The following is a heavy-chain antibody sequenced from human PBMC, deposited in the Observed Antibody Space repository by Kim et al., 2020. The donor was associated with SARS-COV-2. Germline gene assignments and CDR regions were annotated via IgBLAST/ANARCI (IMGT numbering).Heavy chain of an antibody. V-gene: IGHV4-59*01. CDR3: ARSEGRGSWRHFDH. CDR2: IYYSGNT. Sequence: SETLSLTCAISSDSMSSYYWSWIRHLPGRGLEWIGYIYYSGNTDYNPSLKSRVSTSWDTSTGHSSLDLTSLTAADTAAYYCARSEGRGSWRHFDHWGQG. D-gene: IGHD6-13*01. CDR1: SDSMSSYY. J-gene: IGHJ4*02.